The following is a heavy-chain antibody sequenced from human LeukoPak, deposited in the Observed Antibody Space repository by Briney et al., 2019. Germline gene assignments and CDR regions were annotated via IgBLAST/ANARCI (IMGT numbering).Heavy chain of an antibody. CDR3: ARDRAAAGTFDY. J-gene: IGHJ4*02. CDR2: IYSGGTT. Sequence: PGWSLRLSCAASGFTVSSNYMSWVRQAPGKGLEWVSVIYSGGTTYYADSVKGRFTISRDNSKNTLYLQMNSLRAEDTAVYYCARDRAAAGTFDYWGQGTLVTVSS. D-gene: IGHD6-13*01. CDR1: GFTVSSNY. V-gene: IGHV3-66*01.